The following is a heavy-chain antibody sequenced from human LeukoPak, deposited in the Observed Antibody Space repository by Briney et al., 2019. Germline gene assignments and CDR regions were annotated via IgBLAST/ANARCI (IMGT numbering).Heavy chain of an antibody. Sequence: GGSLRLSCGASGFTFSTYWMHWVRQAPGKGLVWVSRIHKDGSSTNYADAVKVRFTISRDNARNTLYLQMNSLRAEDTALYYCAVWGGGGFDFWGQGTMVTVSS. D-gene: IGHD3-16*01. CDR2: IHKDGSST. V-gene: IGHV3-74*01. J-gene: IGHJ3*01. CDR1: GFTFSTYW. CDR3: AVWGGGGFDF.